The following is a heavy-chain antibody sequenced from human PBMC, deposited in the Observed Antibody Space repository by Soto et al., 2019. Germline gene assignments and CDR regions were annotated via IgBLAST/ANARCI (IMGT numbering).Heavy chain of an antibody. J-gene: IGHJ3*01. CDR1: GLTISGKKY. Sequence: LRLSCAAFGLTISGKKYVAWVRQAPGKGLEWVSALYDVDGSFYADSVKGRFTTSSDSSKTTVYLQMNDLRPDDTAVYYCATWHEREHAYHVWGQGTTVTVSS. CDR3: ATWHEREHAYHV. D-gene: IGHD1-1*01. CDR2: LYDVDGS. V-gene: IGHV3-53*01.